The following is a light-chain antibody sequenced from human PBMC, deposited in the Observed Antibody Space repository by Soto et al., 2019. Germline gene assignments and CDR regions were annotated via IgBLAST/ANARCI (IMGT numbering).Light chain of an antibody. Sequence: VLTQSPDTLSLSPGERATLSCRASQSFRGLLAWYQQKPGQAPRLLIYDAYNRATGIPPRFSGSGSGTDFTLTISSLQPEDSAAYYCQQRHMWPITVGQGTRLEIK. V-gene: IGKV3-11*01. CDR1: QSFRGL. CDR3: QQRHMWPIT. J-gene: IGKJ5*01. CDR2: DAY.